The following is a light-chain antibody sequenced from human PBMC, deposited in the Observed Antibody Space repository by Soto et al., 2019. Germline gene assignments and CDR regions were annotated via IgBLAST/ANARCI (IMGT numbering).Light chain of an antibody. CDR3: QHRSNWPLT. CDR2: DAS. J-gene: IGKJ4*01. CDR1: QSVSSF. Sequence: EIVLTQSPATLSLSPGERATLSCRASQSVSSFLAWYQQKPGQAPRLLIYDASNRATGIPARFSGSGSGTDVTLTISGLGPEDFAVYYCQHRSNWPLTFGGGTKVEIK. V-gene: IGKV3-11*01.